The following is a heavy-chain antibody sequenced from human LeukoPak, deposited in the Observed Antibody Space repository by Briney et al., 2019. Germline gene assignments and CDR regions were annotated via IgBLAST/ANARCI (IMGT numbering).Heavy chain of an antibody. CDR2: IYSGGST. J-gene: IGHJ4*02. D-gene: IGHD1-26*01. Sequence: PGGSLRLSCAASGFTVSSNYMSWVRQAPGKGLEWVSVIYSGGSTYYADSVKGRFTISRDNSKNTLYLQMNSLRAEDTAVYYCARLASGSNPFDYWGQGTLVAVSS. CDR1: GFTVSSNY. CDR3: ARLASGSNPFDY. V-gene: IGHV3-53*01.